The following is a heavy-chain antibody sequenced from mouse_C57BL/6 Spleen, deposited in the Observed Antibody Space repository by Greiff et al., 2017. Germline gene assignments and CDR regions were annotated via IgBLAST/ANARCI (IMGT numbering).Heavy chain of an antibody. CDR3: ARNGATVVFDY. CDR2: IDPSDSYT. V-gene: IGHV1-59*01. CDR1: GYTFTSYW. Sequence: QVQLQQPGAELVRPGTSVKLSCKASGYTFTSYWMHWVKQRPGQGLEWIGVIDPSDSYTNYNQKFKGKATLTVDTSSSTAYMQLSSLTSEDSAVYYCARNGATVVFDYWGQGTTLTVSS. D-gene: IGHD1-1*01. J-gene: IGHJ2*01.